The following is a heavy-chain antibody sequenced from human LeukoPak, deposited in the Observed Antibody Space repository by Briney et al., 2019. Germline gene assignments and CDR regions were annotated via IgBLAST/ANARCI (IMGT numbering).Heavy chain of an antibody. CDR2: INPNSGGT. V-gene: IGHV1-2*02. D-gene: IGHD6-19*01. Sequence: ASVKVSCKASGYTFTGYYMHWVRQAPGQGPEWMGWINPNSGGTNYAQKFQGRVTMTRDTSNSTAYMELSRLRSDDTAVYYCAREISVDQWLVRTGYMDVWGKGTTVTVSS. J-gene: IGHJ6*03. CDR1: GYTFTGYY. CDR3: AREISVDQWLVRTGYMDV.